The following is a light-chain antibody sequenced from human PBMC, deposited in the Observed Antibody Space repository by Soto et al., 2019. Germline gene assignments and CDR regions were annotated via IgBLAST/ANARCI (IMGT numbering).Light chain of an antibody. V-gene: IGKV3-11*01. CDR1: QSVSSR. CDR2: DAS. Sequence: EIVLTQSPATLSLSPGETATLSCRASQSVSSRLAWYQHKPGQPPRLLVYDASTRAIGVPSRFSGGGSGTDFSLTISSLEPEDFAIYYCQQSSAWPPSTFGQGTKLEI. CDR3: QQSSAWPPST. J-gene: IGKJ2*02.